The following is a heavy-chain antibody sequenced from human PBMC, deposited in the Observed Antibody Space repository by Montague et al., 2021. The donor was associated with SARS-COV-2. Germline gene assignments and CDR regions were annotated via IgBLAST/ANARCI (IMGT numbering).Heavy chain of an antibody. Sequence: SETLSLTCTVSGGSFSGFSWCWVRQPQGAGLGWIGEINQSGSINYNPYLKIQVTILVDSSTYQFSLKLTSVTAADTAVYYCASGQQGVNMVVVVIGFYDYMDVWGKGTTVTVSS. CDR3: ASGQQGVNMVVVVIGFYDYMDV. V-gene: IGHV4-34*01. CDR2: INQSGSI. D-gene: IGHD3-22*01. J-gene: IGHJ6*03. CDR1: GGSFSGFS.